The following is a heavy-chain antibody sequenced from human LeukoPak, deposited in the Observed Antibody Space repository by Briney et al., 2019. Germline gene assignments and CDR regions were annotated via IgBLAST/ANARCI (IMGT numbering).Heavy chain of an antibody. Sequence: SETLSLTCTVSGASISSWYWSWIRQPPGKGLEWIGYIYGSGNTNYNPSLKSRVTMSIDTSKNQFSLKLSSVTAADTAVYYCARSPDIVLMVYAKSPYFDYWGQGTLVTVSS. CDR1: GASISSWY. CDR2: IYGSGNT. J-gene: IGHJ4*02. CDR3: ARSPDIVLMVYAKSPYFDY. D-gene: IGHD2-8*01. V-gene: IGHV4-59*08.